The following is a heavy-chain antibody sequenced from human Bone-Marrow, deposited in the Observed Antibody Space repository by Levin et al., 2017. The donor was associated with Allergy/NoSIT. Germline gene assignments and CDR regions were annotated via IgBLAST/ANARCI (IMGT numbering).Heavy chain of an antibody. CDR2: IFGGVTT. J-gene: IGHJ5*02. CDR1: GFSVSRNY. V-gene: IGHV3-53*03. CDR3: TGDHGDSLIYH. Sequence: GGSLRLSCAAPGFSVSRNYMSWVRQTPGKGLEWISIIFGGVTTYYADSVRGRFTTSRDISKNTVYLHMTSLRAEDTAMYYCTGDHGDSLIYHWGQGTLVTVSS. D-gene: IGHD5-24*01.